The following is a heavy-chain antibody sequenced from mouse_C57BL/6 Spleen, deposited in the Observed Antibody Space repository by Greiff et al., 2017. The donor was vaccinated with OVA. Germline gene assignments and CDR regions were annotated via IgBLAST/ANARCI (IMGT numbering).Heavy chain of an antibody. Sequence: EVKLVESGPELVKPGASVKILCKASGYTFTDYNMDGVKQSHGKSLEWIGDINPNNGGTIYNQKFKGKATLTVDKSSSTAYMELRSMTSEDTAVYYCARKDYGRTMDYWGQGTSVTVTS. V-gene: IGHV1-18*01. J-gene: IGHJ4*01. CDR3: ARKDYGRTMDY. CDR1: GYTFTDYN. CDR2: INPNNGGT. D-gene: IGHD1-1*01.